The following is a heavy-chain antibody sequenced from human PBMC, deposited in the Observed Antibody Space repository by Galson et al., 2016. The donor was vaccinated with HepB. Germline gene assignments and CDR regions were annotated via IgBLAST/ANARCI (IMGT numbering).Heavy chain of an antibody. CDR1: GFSLSRSAEG. CDR3: AHKLTPTAALFDS. CDR2: IYWDAEK. Sequence: PALVKPTQTLTLTCTFSGFSLSRSAEGVGWIRQPPGKALEWLALIYWDAEKSYSTSLKSRLTITKDTSKNQVVPTMPNMDPVDTPTYYCAHKLTPTAALFDSWGQGTLVTVSS. J-gene: IGHJ5*01. V-gene: IGHV2-5*02. D-gene: IGHD6-25*01.